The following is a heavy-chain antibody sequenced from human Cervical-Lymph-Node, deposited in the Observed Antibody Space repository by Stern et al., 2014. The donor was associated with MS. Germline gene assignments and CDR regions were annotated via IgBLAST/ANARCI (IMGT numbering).Heavy chain of an antibody. V-gene: IGHV1-69*01. CDR3: ARGWSYDILTAYSY. CDR1: GGTFSNYA. J-gene: IGHJ4*02. Sequence: VQLVESGAEVKKPGSSVKVSCKASGGTFSNYAINWVRQAPGHGLEWMGGVIPIFGRPNYAQKFQGRVSITADESTSTAYMELSSLRSEDTAVYYCARGWSYDILTAYSYWGQGTLVTVSS. D-gene: IGHD3-9*01. CDR2: VIPIFGRP.